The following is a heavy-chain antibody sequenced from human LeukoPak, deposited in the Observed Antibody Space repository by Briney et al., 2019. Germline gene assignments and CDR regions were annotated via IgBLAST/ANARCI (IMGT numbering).Heavy chain of an antibody. D-gene: IGHD1-26*01. J-gene: IGHJ4*02. CDR1: GGSVSSGSYY. V-gene: IGHV4-61*02. CDR2: IYTSGST. Sequence: SETLSLTCTVSGGSVSSGSYYWSWIRQPAGKGLEWIGRIYTSGSTNYNPSLKSRVTISVDTSKNQFSLKLSSVTAADTAVYYCARDYGSGIFDYWGQGTLVTVSS. CDR3: ARDYGSGIFDY.